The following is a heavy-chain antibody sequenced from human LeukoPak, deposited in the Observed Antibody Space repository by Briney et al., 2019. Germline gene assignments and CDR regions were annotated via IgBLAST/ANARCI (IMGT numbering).Heavy chain of an antibody. CDR2: ISGGSSYT. Sequence: PGGTLRLSCAVSGFNFSTLWMSWVRQAPGKGLEWVSYISGGSSYTNYADSVKGRFTISRDNAKNSLYLQMNSLRAEDTAVYYCASRGDTSGYYYFDYWGQGTLVTVSS. V-gene: IGHV3-11*03. CDR3: ASRGDTSGYYYFDY. J-gene: IGHJ4*02. D-gene: IGHD3-22*01. CDR1: GFNFSTLW.